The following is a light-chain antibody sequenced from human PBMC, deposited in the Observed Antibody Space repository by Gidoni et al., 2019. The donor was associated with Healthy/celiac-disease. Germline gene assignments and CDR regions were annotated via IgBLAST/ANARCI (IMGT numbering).Light chain of an antibody. Sequence: SYELTQPLSVSVALGQTARITCGGNNIGSKTGHWYQQKPGQAPVLVIYRDSNRPSGIPERFSGSNSGNTATLTISRAQAGDEADYYCQVWDSSTVFGGGTKLTVL. CDR2: RDS. CDR1: NIGSKT. CDR3: QVWDSSTV. V-gene: IGLV3-9*01. J-gene: IGLJ3*02.